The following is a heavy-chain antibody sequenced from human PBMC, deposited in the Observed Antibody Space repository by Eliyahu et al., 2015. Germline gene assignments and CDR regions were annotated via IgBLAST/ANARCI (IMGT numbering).Heavy chain of an antibody. CDR3: ARGSSNGYYRRFYFDY. CDR2: VYWDDDK. V-gene: IGHV2-5*02. J-gene: IGHJ4*02. D-gene: IGHD3-22*01. CDR1: GFSLSASGVG. Sequence: QITLKESGPTLVKPTQTLTLTCTFXGFSLSASGVGVGWIRQPPGKALEWLAFVYWDDDKRYSPSLKNSLTITKDISKNQVLLTMTYMDPVDTATYYCARGSSNGYYRRFYFDYWGQGTLVTVTS.